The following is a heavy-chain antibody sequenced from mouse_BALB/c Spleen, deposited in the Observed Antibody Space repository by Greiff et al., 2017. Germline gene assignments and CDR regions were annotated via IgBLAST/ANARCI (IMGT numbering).Heavy chain of an antibody. CDR3: ARGGTGGYLDY. J-gene: IGHJ2*01. D-gene: IGHD3-3*01. CDR2: IDPSDSYT. V-gene: IGHV1-69*02. Sequence: QVQLQQPGAELVKPGASVKLSCKASGYTFTSYWMHWVKQRPGQGLEWIGEIDPSDSYTNYNQKFKGKATLTVDKSSSTAYMQLSSLTSEDSAVYYCARGGTGGYLDYWGQGTTLTVSS. CDR1: GYTFTSYW.